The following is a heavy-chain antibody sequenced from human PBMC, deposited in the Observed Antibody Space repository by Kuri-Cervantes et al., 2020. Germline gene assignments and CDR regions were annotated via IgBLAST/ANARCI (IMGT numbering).Heavy chain of an antibody. J-gene: IGHJ4*02. V-gene: IGHV3-33*01. CDR3: ARVGVIVDFDY. Sequence: LSLTCAASGFTFSSYGMHWVRQAPGKGLEWLAVIWYDGSNKYYADSVKGRFTISRDNSKNTLYLQMNSLRAEDTAVYYCARVGVIVDFDYWGQGTLVTVSS. CDR2: IWYDGSNK. D-gene: IGHD2-21*01. CDR1: GFTFSSYG.